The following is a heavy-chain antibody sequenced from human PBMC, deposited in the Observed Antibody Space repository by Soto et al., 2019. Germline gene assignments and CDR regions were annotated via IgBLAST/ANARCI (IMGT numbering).Heavy chain of an antibody. CDR1: GASIYNGGYF. CDR2: IHNSGST. D-gene: IGHD3-22*01. J-gene: IGHJ4*02. V-gene: IGHV4-31*03. Sequence: SETLSLTCSVSGASIYNGGYFWSWIRQSPGKGLEWIGHIHNSGSTYYNPSLKSRVTVSVDTSKNQFSLKLSSVTAADTAVYYCAREYYYDSSGFDYWGQGTLVTVSS. CDR3: AREYYYDSSGFDY.